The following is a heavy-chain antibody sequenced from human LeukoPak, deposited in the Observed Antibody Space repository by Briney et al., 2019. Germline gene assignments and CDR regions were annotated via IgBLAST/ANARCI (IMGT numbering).Heavy chain of an antibody. D-gene: IGHD3-10*01. Sequence: GGSLRLSCAASGFTFSSYSMNWVRQAPGKGLEWISYITSSSSIIYYAESMKGRFTISRDNAKNSLYLQMNSLRAEDTALYYCARVVYGSGTHYDYWGQGTLVTVSS. J-gene: IGHJ4*02. CDR1: GFTFSSYS. CDR3: ARVVYGSGTHYDY. CDR2: ITSSSSII. V-gene: IGHV3-48*01.